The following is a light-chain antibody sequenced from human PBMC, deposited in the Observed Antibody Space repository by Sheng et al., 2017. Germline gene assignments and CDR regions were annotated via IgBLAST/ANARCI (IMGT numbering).Light chain of an antibody. CDR3: QQYNTHPLT. CDR2: DAS. Sequence: AIWMTQSPSLLSASTGDRVTISCRMSQGISSDLAWYQREPGKAPKLLIYDASSLESGVPSRFSGSGSGTDFTLTISSLQPEDFATYDCQQYNTHPLTFGGGTRVEIK. J-gene: IGKJ4*01. CDR1: QGISSD. V-gene: IGKV1D-8*02.